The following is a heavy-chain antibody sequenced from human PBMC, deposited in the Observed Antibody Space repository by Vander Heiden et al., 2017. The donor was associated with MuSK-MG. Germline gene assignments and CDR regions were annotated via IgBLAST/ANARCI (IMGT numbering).Heavy chain of an antibody. CDR1: DGSISRYY. Sequence: QVQLQESGPGLVQPSETLSLTCTLSDGSISRYYCSWIRQPPGKGLEWIEYIYYSGSTNYNLSLKSRFTISVDTSKNQFSLKLSSVTAADTAVYYCARADSSKLYYYYYMDVWGEGTTVAVSS. V-gene: IGHV4-59*01. J-gene: IGHJ6*03. D-gene: IGHD4-4*01. CDR2: IYYSGST. CDR3: ARADSSKLYYYYYMDV.